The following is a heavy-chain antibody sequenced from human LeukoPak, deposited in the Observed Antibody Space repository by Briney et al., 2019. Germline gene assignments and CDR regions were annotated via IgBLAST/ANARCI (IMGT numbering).Heavy chain of an antibody. CDR2: ISYDGINK. CDR1: GFTFSRYA. V-gene: IGHV3-30-3*01. D-gene: IGHD5-12*01. CDR3: ARDHSGYGDFYYGMDD. Sequence: GTSLRLSCAASGFTFSRYAMHWVRQAPGKGLKWVALISYDGINKYYADSVKGRFTISRDNSKNTLYLQMNSMKPEDTAVYYCARDHSGYGDFYYGMDDWGQGTTVTVSS. J-gene: IGHJ6*02.